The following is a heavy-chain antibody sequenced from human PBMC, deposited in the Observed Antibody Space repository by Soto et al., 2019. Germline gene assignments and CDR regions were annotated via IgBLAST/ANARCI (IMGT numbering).Heavy chain of an antibody. J-gene: IGHJ4*02. Sequence: ALVKRSCKASGYSFTIYGISWVRQAPGQGPEWMGWISGHNGNTNHPQSLQGRVTMTTDTSRNTAYMELRSLRSDDTAVYYCARHRFNYYDDTVYYYFDYWGQGTLVTVSS. CDR1: GYSFTIYG. D-gene: IGHD3-22*01. V-gene: IGHV1-18*04. CDR3: ARHRFNYYDDTVYYYFDY. CDR2: ISGHNGNT.